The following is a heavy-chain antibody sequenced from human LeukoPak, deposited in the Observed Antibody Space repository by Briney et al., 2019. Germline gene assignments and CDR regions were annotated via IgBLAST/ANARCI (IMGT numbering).Heavy chain of an antibody. Sequence: GASVKVSCKASGGTFSGYAISWVRQAPGQGLEWMGGIIPIFGTANYAQKFQGRVTITADESTSTAYMELSSLRSEDTAVYYCAQGSGWQGPIDYWGQGTLVTVSS. CDR3: AQGSGWQGPIDY. J-gene: IGHJ4*02. CDR1: GGTFSGYA. V-gene: IGHV1-69*13. D-gene: IGHD6-19*01. CDR2: IIPIFGTA.